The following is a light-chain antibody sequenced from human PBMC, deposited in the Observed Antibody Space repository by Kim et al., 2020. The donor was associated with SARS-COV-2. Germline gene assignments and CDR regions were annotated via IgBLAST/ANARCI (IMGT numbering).Light chain of an antibody. CDR1: SSNIGAGYD. Sequence: QSVLTQPPSVSGAPGQRVTIPCTGSSSNIGAGYDVHWYQQLPGTAPKLLIYGNSNRPSGVPDRFSGSKSGTSASLAITGLQAEDEADYYFQSYDSSLSGPVVFGGGTQLTVL. CDR3: QSYDSSLSGPVV. J-gene: IGLJ2*01. V-gene: IGLV1-40*01. CDR2: GNS.